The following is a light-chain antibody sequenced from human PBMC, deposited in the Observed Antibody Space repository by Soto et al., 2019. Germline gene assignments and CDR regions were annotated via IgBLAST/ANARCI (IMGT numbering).Light chain of an antibody. J-gene: IGLJ1*01. Sequence: SALSQPGSESGSPGQSITTSCTGTSNDVGGYEYVSWYQHQPDKAPKLIIYDVTNRPSGVSTRFSGSKSGNTASLTISGIQTEDEADYYCASITRSSTAVFGAGTKVTAL. CDR2: DVT. CDR1: SNDVGGYEY. V-gene: IGLV2-14*01. CDR3: ASITRSSTAV.